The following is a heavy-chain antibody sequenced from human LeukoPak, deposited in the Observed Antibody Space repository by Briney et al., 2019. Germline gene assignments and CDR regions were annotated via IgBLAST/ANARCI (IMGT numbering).Heavy chain of an antibody. Sequence: SETLSLTCTVSGGSVNSGSYYWSWIRQPPGKGLEWIGYIYYSGSTNYNPSLKSRVTISVDTSKNQFSLKLSSVTAADTAVYYCARVVVAARDGYYYYMDVWGKGTTVTVSS. CDR3: ARVVVAARDGYYYYMDV. V-gene: IGHV4-61*01. D-gene: IGHD2-15*01. CDR2: IYYSGST. CDR1: GGSVNSGSYY. J-gene: IGHJ6*03.